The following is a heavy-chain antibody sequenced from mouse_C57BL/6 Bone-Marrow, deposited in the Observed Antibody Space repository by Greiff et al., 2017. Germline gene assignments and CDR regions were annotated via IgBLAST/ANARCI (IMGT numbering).Heavy chain of an antibody. D-gene: IGHD1-1*01. Sequence: EVQLVESGAELVKPGASVKMSCTASGFTFNDYYMHWVKQRPEQGLEWIGRIDPEGGETKYAAKFKGKATITADKSSNTAYLWLSSLTSEDTAVYYCAGSGGYCGCCDWYFDGWGTGTTVTVSS. J-gene: IGHJ1*03. CDR2: IDPEGGET. CDR1: GFTFNDYY. CDR3: AGSGGYCGCCDWYFDG. V-gene: IGHV14-2*01.